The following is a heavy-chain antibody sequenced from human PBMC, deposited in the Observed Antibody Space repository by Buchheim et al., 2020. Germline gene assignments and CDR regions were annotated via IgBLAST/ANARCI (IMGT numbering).Heavy chain of an antibody. J-gene: IGHJ4*03. V-gene: IGHV3-7*02. CDR1: GFTFSGNW. D-gene: IGHD1-26*01. Sequence: EVQLVESGGALVQPGGSLRLSCAASGFTFSGNWMNWVRQAPGKGLEWVANIKQDGSEKYYVDSVKGRFTISRDNTKRSLYLQMDSLRAEDTAVYYCAQGFHTAWDRYFDCWGQGTL. CDR2: IKQDGSEK. CDR3: AQGFHTAWDRYFDC.